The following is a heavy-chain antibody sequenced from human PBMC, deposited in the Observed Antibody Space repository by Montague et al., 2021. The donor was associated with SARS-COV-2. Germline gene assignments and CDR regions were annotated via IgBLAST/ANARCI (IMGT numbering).Heavy chain of an antibody. Sequence: SETRPLTCSVSGGSISSSSYYWGWIRQPPGKGLEWIGNIFYSGSTYYNTSLKSRVTISVDTSKNQFSLRLSSVTAADTAVYYCARLPYFYDSTHAFDIWGQGTMVTVSS. V-gene: IGHV4-39*01. CDR3: ARLPYFYDSTHAFDI. J-gene: IGHJ3*02. CDR1: GGSISSSSYY. D-gene: IGHD3-22*01. CDR2: IFYSGST.